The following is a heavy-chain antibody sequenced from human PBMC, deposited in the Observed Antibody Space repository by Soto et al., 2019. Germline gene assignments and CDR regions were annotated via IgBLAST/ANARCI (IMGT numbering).Heavy chain of an antibody. CDR3: ASEAQAPYYYYGMDV. Sequence: QVQVVQSGDEVKKPGASVKVSCKASGYTFTNYGFSWVRQAPGQGLEWMGWISGYNGNTKYAEKFQGRVTMTTDTSXXTAHMELRSLRSDDTAVYYCASEAQAPYYYYGMDVWGQGTAVTVSS. J-gene: IGHJ6*02. CDR1: GYTFTNYG. CDR2: ISGYNGNT. V-gene: IGHV1-18*01.